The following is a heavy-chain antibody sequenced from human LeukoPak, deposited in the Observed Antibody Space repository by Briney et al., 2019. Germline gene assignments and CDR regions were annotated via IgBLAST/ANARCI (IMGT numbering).Heavy chain of an antibody. CDR1: GFTFSSYG. CDR3: ARGPYFDY. CDR2: ITSSSTYI. Sequence: GSLRLSCAASGFTFSSYGMTWVRQAPGKGLEWVSSITSSSTYIYYADSVKGRFTISRDNAKNSLYLQMNSLRAEDTAVYYCARGPYFDYWGQGTLVTVSS. J-gene: IGHJ4*02. V-gene: IGHV3-21*01.